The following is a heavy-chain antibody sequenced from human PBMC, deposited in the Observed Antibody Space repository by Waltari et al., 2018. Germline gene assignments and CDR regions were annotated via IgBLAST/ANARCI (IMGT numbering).Heavy chain of an antibody. V-gene: IGHV1-8*01. CDR3: ARGPEIVVVVAATGGMDV. CDR1: GYTFTSYD. D-gene: IGHD2-15*01. CDR2: RNPNRGNT. J-gene: IGHJ6*02. Sequence: QVQLVQSGAEVKKPGASVKVSCKASGYTFTSYDINWVRQATGQGLEWMGWRNPNRGNTGYEQKFQGRGTMTRNTSRSTAYMELSSLRSEDTAVYYCARGPEIVVVVAATGGMDVWGQGTTVTVSS.